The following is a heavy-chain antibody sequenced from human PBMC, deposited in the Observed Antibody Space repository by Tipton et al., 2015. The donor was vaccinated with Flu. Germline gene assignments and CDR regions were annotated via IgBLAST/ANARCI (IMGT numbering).Heavy chain of an antibody. CDR2: IYNSEYT. CDR3: ARDPSLGMPDYFDY. J-gene: IGHJ4*02. CDR1: GDSLRSDYF. Sequence: TLSLTCIVSGDSLRSDYFWGWIRQPPGKGLEWIGYIYNSEYTKYNPSLKSRVTISVDTSKKQFSLQLRSVTAADTAVYYCARDPSLGMPDYFDYWGQGTLVTASS. V-gene: IGHV4-59*12. D-gene: IGHD2-2*01.